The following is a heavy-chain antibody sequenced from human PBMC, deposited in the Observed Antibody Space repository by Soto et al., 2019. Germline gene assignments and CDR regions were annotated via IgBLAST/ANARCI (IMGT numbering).Heavy chain of an antibody. CDR1: GGSFSGYY. CDR2: INHSGST. CDR3: ARSLSFTMVRGVIDY. V-gene: IGHV4-34*01. Sequence: PSETLSLTCAVYGGSFSGYYWSWIRQPPGKGLEWIGEINHSGSTNYNPSLKSRVTISVDTSKNQFSLKLSSVTAADTAVYYCARSLSFTMVRGVIDYWGQGTLVTVSS. D-gene: IGHD3-10*01. J-gene: IGHJ4*02.